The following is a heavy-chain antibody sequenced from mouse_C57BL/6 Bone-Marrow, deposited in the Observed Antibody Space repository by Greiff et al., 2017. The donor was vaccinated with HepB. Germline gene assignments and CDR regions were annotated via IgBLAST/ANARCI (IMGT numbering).Heavy chain of an antibody. CDR2: IYPGNSDT. D-gene: IGHD2-3*01. CDR3: TRRDGYYGAMDY. V-gene: IGHV1-5*01. CDR1: GYTFTSYW. Sequence: EVQGGESGTVLARPGASVKMSCKTSGYTFTSYWMHWVKQRPGQGLEWIGAIYPGNSDTSYNQKFKCKAKLTAVTSASTAYMELSSLTNEDSAVYYCTRRDGYYGAMDYWGKGTSVTGSS. J-gene: IGHJ4*01.